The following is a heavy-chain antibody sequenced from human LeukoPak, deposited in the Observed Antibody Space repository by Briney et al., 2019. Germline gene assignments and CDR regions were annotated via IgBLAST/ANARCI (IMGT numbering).Heavy chain of an antibody. Sequence: GASVKVSCKASGGTFSSYLITWVRQAPGQGLEWLGGIHSSFATAKYSQHFQGRVTITADKSTTTAFLELSSLTSEDTAVYYCARERVGVLWFGEYLIDYWGQGTLVTVSS. CDR2: IHSSFATA. CDR3: ARERVGVLWFGEYLIDY. V-gene: IGHV1-69*06. D-gene: IGHD3-10*01. CDR1: GGTFSSYL. J-gene: IGHJ4*02.